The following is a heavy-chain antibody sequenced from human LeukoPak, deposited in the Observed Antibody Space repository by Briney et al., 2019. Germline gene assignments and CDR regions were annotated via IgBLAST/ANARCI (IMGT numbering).Heavy chain of an antibody. V-gene: IGHV3-48*03. CDR1: GFTLSSYE. J-gene: IGHJ3*02. Sequence: GGSLRLSCAASGFTLSSYEMNWVRQAPGKGLEWVSYISSSGRTIYYADSVKGRFTISRDNAKNSLYLQMNSLRAGDTAVYYCARGFRYCSSTSCYSIDSFDIWGQGTMVTVSS. CDR3: ARGFRYCSSTSCYSIDSFDI. CDR2: ISSSGRTI. D-gene: IGHD2-2*01.